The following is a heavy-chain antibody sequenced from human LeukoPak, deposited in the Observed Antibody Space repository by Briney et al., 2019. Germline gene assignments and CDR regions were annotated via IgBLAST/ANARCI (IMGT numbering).Heavy chain of an antibody. CDR3: AHFGSAEYFQD. J-gene: IGHJ1*01. CDR2: IRSKTDGGTT. V-gene: IGHV3-15*01. D-gene: IGHD3-10*01. CDR1: GFTFSNAW. Sequence: GGSLRLSCGTSGFTFSNAWMSWVRQAPGKGLEWVGRIRSKTDGGTTDYAAPVKGRFTISRDDSKNTLYLQMNSLKTEDTAVYYCAHFGSAEYFQDWGQGTLVTVSS.